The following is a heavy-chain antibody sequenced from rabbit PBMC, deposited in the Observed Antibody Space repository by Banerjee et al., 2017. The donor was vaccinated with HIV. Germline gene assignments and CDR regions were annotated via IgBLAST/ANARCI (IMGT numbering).Heavy chain of an antibody. CDR3: ARSYSGSYGWTQLDL. V-gene: IGHV1S43*01. J-gene: IGHJ3*01. CDR2: IYTNNGDT. D-gene: IGHD4-2*01. CDR1: GFSFSSSYW. Sequence: QSLEESGGDLVKPGASLTLTCTASGFSFSSSYWICWVRQAPGKGLELIACIYTNNGDTWYASWVNGRFTISRSTSLNTVDLKMTSLTAADTATYFCARSYSGSYGWTQLDLWGPCTLVTVS.